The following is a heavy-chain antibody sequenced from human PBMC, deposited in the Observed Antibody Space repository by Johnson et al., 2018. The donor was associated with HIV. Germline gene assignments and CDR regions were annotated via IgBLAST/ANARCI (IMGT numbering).Heavy chain of an antibody. J-gene: IGHJ3*02. D-gene: IGHD4-11*01. Sequence: QVKLVESGGGVVQPGRSLRLSCAASGFTFSSYGMHWVRQAPGKGLEWVAVIWYDGSNKYYADSVKGRFTISRDNSKNTLYLQMNSLRAEDTAVYYCAKILSSRYTVTTLADDAFDIWGQGTMVTVSS. CDR3: AKILSSRYTVTTLADDAFDI. CDR1: GFTFSSYG. V-gene: IGHV3-33*06. CDR2: IWYDGSNK.